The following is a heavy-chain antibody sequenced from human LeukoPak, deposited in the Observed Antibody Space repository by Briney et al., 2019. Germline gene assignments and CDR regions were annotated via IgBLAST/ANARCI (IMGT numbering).Heavy chain of an antibody. CDR1: GGSISSSSYY. D-gene: IGHD2-2*01. CDR3: AARGSIVVVPAAKFDP. V-gene: IGHV4-39*01. J-gene: IGHJ5*02. Sequence: SETLSLTCTVSGGSISSSSYYWGWIRQPPGKGLEWIGSIYYSGSIYYNPSLKSRVTISVDTSKNQFSLKLSSVTAADTAVYYCAARGSIVVVPAAKFDPWGQGTLVTVSS. CDR2: IYYSGSI.